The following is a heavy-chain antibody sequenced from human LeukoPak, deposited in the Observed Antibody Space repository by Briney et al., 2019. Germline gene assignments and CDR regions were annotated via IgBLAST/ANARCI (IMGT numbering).Heavy chain of an antibody. Sequence: ASVKVSCKASGGTFASYAISWVRQAPGQGLEWMGGIIPIFGTANYAQKFQGRVTITADKSTSTAYTELISLRSEDTAVYYCARNDYGDYFYWGQGTLVTVSS. V-gene: IGHV1-69*06. D-gene: IGHD4-17*01. CDR1: GGTFASYA. CDR2: IIPIFGTA. CDR3: ARNDYGDYFY. J-gene: IGHJ4*02.